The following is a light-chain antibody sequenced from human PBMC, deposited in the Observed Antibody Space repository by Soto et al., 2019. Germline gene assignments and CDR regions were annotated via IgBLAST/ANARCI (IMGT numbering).Light chain of an antibody. J-gene: IGKJ1*01. CDR2: GAS. CDR1: QSVSSY. V-gene: IGKV3-20*01. CDR3: QQYGSSGT. Sequence: EIVLTQSPATLSLSPGERATLSCRASQSVSSYLAWYQQKPGQAPRLLIYGASNRATGIPDRFSGSGSGTDFTLTISRLEPEDFAVYYCQQYGSSGTFGQVTKVEIK.